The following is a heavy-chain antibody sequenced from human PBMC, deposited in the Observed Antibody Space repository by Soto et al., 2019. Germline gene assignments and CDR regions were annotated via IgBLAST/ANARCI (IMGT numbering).Heavy chain of an antibody. V-gene: IGHV1-58*01. CDR1: GFTFTSSA. Sequence: SVKVSCKAPGFTFTSSAVQWVRQARGQRLEWIGWIVVGSGNTNYAQKFQERVTITRDMSTSTAYMELSSLRSEDTAVYYCAADMLSGYYYYYGMDVWGQGTTVTVSS. CDR2: IVVGSGNT. CDR3: AADMLSGYYYYYGMDV. D-gene: IGHD3-10*02. J-gene: IGHJ6*02.